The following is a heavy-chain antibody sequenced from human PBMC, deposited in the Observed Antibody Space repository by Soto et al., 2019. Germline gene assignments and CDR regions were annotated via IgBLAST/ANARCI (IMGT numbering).Heavy chain of an antibody. Sequence: QVQLVQSGAEVKKPGASVKISCRASGYTFTNYYIHWVRQAPGQGLEWLGIINPSNPTGTSTNYAQRFQGRVTLTMDTSTSTVYMELSGLRSEDTAMFYCARDLAAAEHWGQGTLVIVSS. J-gene: IGHJ4*02. CDR3: ARDLAAAEH. CDR2: INPSNPTGTST. CDR1: GYTFTNYY. D-gene: IGHD6-13*01. V-gene: IGHV1-46*01.